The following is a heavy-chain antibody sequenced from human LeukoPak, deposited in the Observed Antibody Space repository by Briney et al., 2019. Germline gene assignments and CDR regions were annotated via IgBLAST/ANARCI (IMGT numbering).Heavy chain of an antibody. D-gene: IGHD6-13*01. CDR1: GDSISNYY. CDR2: IYYSGST. V-gene: IGHV4-59*01. CDR3: ASVHNSRTYWFDP. J-gene: IGHJ5*02. Sequence: SETLSPTCIVSGDSISNYYWSWIRQPPGKGLEWIGYIYYSGSTNYNPSLKSRVTISVDTSKNQLSLKLSFVTAADTAVYYCASVHNSRTYWFDPWGQGTLVTVSS.